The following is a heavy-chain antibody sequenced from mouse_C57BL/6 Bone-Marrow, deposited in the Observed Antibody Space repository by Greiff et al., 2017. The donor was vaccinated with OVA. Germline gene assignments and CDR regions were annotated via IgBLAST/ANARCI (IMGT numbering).Heavy chain of an antibody. CDR3: ARNPAVVEGEWYFDV. Sequence: QVQLKESGPGLVQPSQSLSITCTVSGFSLTSYGVHWVRQSPGKGLEWLGVIWSGGSTDYNAAFISRLSISKDNSKSQVFFKMNSLQADDTAIYYCARNPAVVEGEWYFDVWGTGTTVTVSS. CDR2: IWSGGST. CDR1: GFSLTSYG. V-gene: IGHV2-2*01. J-gene: IGHJ1*03. D-gene: IGHD1-1*01.